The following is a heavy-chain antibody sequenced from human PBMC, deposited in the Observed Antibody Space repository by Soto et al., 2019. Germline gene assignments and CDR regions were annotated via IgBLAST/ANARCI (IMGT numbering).Heavy chain of an antibody. D-gene: IGHD3-22*01. J-gene: IGHJ4*02. CDR2: ISSSGSTI. V-gene: IGHV3-11*01. CDR3: ARGYYYDSNLLYYFDY. Sequence: GGSLRLSCAASGFTFSDYYMSWIRQAPGKGLEWVSYISSSGSTIYYADPVKGRFTISRDNAKNSLYLQMNSLRSEDTAVYYCARGYYYDSNLLYYFDYWGQGTLVTVSS. CDR1: GFTFSDYY.